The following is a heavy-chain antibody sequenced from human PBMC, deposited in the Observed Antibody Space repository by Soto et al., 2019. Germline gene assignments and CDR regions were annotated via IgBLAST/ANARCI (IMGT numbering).Heavy chain of an antibody. CDR3: ARGEDDYGDYSSVSEYYYYGMDV. CDR1: EGTFSSYT. Sequence: GASVKVSCKASEGTFSSYTISWVRQARGQGLEWMGGIIPIFGTANYAQKFQGRVTLTADASTSTAYMELSSLRSEDTAVYYCARGEDDYGDYSSVSEYYYYGMDVWGQGTTVTVSS. V-gene: IGHV1-69*13. CDR2: IIPIFGTA. J-gene: IGHJ6*02. D-gene: IGHD4-17*01.